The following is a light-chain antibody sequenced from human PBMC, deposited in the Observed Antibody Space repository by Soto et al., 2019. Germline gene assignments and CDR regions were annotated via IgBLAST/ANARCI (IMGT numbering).Light chain of an antibody. V-gene: IGKV1-39*01. CDR1: QSISNY. CDR2: AAS. CDR3: QQSYITPPT. Sequence: DSQMTQSPSSLSASVGDRVTITCRASQSISNYLNWYQQKPGKAPKLLIYAASSLQSGVPSRFSGGGSGTDFTLTITSLQPEDFATYSCQQSYITPPTFGPGTKVDIK. J-gene: IGKJ3*01.